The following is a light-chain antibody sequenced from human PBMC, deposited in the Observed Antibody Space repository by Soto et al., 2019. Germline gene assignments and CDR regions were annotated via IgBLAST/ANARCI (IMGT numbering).Light chain of an antibody. V-gene: IGKV3-15*01. CDR1: QSFSNN. CDR3: QQYNRWPLT. J-gene: IGKJ4*01. CDR2: EIS. Sequence: EILMTQSPATLSVSPGERVTLSCRASQSFSNNLAWYQQKRGQAPRLLIYEISTRATGSPARFSGSGSGTDFTLTISSLQSEDFAVYYCQQYNRWPLTFGGGTRLEI.